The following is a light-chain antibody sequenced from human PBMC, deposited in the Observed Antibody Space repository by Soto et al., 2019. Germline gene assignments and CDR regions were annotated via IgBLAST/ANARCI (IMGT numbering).Light chain of an antibody. CDR2: KAS. CDR3: QQHDSFPLT. Sequence: DIQMTQSPTTLSASIGETVTITCRASQSISSWLAWYQQQPGKPPKLLIYKASSLESGVPSRFSGSGSGTEFTLTISSLQPDDFATYFCQQHDSFPLTFGPGTKVDIK. J-gene: IGKJ3*01. V-gene: IGKV1-5*03. CDR1: QSISSW.